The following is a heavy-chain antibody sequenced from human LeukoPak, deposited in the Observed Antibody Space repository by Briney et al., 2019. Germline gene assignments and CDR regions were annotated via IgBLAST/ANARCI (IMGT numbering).Heavy chain of an antibody. CDR1: GGFISSSSYY. CDR3: AREIVFGVVITSPDAFDI. Sequence: SETLSLTCTVSGGFISSSSYYWGWIRQPPGKGLEWIGSIYYSGSTYYNPSLKSRVTISVDTSKNQFSLKLSSVTAADTAVYYCAREIVFGVVITSPDAFDIWGQGTMVTVSS. CDR2: IYYSGST. D-gene: IGHD3-3*01. V-gene: IGHV4-39*07. J-gene: IGHJ3*02.